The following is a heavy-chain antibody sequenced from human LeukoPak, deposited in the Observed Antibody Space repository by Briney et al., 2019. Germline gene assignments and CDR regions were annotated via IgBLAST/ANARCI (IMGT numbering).Heavy chain of an antibody. J-gene: IGHJ4*02. Sequence: SGGSLRLSCAASGFTFSSYWMSWVRQAPGKGLEWVANIKQDGSEKYCVDSVKGRFTISRDNAKNSLYPQMNSLRAEDTAVYYCAREPSTDYDFWSGYYMALWYFDYWGQGTLVTVSS. CDR3: AREPSTDYDFWSGYYMALWYFDY. CDR1: GFTFSSYW. CDR2: IKQDGSEK. D-gene: IGHD3-3*01. V-gene: IGHV3-7*01.